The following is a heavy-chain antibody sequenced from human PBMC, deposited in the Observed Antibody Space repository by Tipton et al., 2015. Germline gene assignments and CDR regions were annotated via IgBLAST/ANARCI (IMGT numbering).Heavy chain of an antibody. CDR1: GFTFDEYA. D-gene: IGHD5-18*01. CDR3: AKDKGAHTAMVFDY. CDR2: ISWNSGTI. J-gene: IGHJ4*02. Sequence: SLRLSCAASGFTFDEYAMHWVRQAPGKGLEWVSGISWNSGTIGYADSVKGRFTISRDNAKNSLFLQMNSLRAEDTALYYCAKDKGAHTAMVFDYWGQGTLVTVSS. V-gene: IGHV3-9*01.